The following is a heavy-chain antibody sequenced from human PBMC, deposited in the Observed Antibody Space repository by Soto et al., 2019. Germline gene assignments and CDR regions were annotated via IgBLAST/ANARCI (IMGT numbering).Heavy chain of an antibody. Sequence: PGGSLRLSCAASGFTFSSYAMHWVRQAPGKGLEWVAVISYYGSNKYYADSVKGRFTISRDNSKNTLYLQMNSLRAEDTAVYYCARDPLGYSSSWDDAFDIWGQGTLVTVSS. CDR1: GFTFSSYA. CDR2: ISYYGSNK. J-gene: IGHJ3*02. D-gene: IGHD6-13*01. V-gene: IGHV3-30-3*01. CDR3: ARDPLGYSSSWDDAFDI.